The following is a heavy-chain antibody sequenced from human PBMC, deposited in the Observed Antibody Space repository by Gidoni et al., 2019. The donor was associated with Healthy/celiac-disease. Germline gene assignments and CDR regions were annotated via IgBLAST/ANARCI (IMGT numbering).Heavy chain of an antibody. V-gene: IGHV3-23*01. CDR2: ISGSGGSP. J-gene: IGHJ4*02. CDR1: GFTFSSYA. CDR3: AKRGVVGAETLDY. Sequence: EVQLLESGGGLVQPGGSLRRPCAASGFTFSSYAMSWVRQAPGKGLAWVSAISGSGGSPYYAASVKGRFTISRDNSKNTLYLQMNSLRAEDTAVYYCAKRGVVGAETLDYWGQGTLVTVSS. D-gene: IGHD1-26*01.